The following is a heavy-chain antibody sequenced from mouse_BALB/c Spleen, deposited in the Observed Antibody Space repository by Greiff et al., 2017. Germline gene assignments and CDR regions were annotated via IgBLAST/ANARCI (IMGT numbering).Heavy chain of an antibody. J-gene: IGHJ4*01. Sequence: QVQLQQPGAELVKPGASVKMSCKASGYTFTSYNMHWVKQTPGQGLEWIGAIYPGNGDTSYNQKFKGKATLTADKSSSTAYMQLSSLTSEDSAVYYCARIYYRYDRDYAMENWGEGESVTVSS. CDR2: IYPGNGDT. D-gene: IGHD2-14*01. CDR1: GYTFTSYN. V-gene: IGHV1-12*01. CDR3: ARIYYRYDRDYAMEN.